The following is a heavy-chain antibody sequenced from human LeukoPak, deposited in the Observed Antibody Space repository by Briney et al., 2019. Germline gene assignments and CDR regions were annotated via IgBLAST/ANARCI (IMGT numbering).Heavy chain of an antibody. CDR1: EFTFSSYW. Sequence: GGSLRLSCAASEFTFSSYWMHWVRQPPGKGLVWVSRINSDGTSTSYADSVKGRFTISRDNAENTLYLQMNSLRAEDTAVYYCARGASGYSYGWGQGTLVTVSS. CDR3: ARGASGYSYG. V-gene: IGHV3-74*01. CDR2: INSDGTST. D-gene: IGHD5-18*01. J-gene: IGHJ4*02.